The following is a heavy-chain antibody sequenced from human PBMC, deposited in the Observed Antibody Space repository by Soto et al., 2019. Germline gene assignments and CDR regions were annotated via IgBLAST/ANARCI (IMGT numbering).Heavy chain of an antibody. CDR2: INACNGNT. D-gene: IGHD6-19*01. Sequence: ASVKVSCTASGYTFTSYGISWVRQAPGQGLEWMGWINACNGNTNYAQKLQGRVTITRDTSASTAYMELSSLRSEDTAVYYCARAVAVPADFDYWGQGTLVTVSS. V-gene: IGHV1-18*01. CDR3: ARAVAVPADFDY. CDR1: GYTFTSYG. J-gene: IGHJ4*02.